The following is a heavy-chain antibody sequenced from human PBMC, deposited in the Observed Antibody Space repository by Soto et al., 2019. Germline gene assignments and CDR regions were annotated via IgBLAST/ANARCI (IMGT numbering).Heavy chain of an antibody. Sequence: SETLTLTCSVSGYLISSGYYWGWIRQTPGKGLEWLGSIDYRGRTYYNPSLKSRVSTSVDLSKNQFALNLRSVTAADTAVYFCARDLSSGYDSYYLDYWGLGTLVPVSS. CDR2: IDYRGRT. CDR3: ARDLSSGYDSYYLDY. CDR1: GYLISSGYY. J-gene: IGHJ4*02. D-gene: IGHD3-22*01. V-gene: IGHV4-38-2*02.